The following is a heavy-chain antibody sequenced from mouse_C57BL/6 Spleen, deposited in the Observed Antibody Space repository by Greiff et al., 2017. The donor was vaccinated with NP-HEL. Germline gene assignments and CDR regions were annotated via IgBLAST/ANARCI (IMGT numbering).Heavy chain of an antibody. V-gene: IGHV1-69*01. CDR1: GYTFTSYW. D-gene: IGHD2-1*01. Sequence: QVQLQQPGAELVMPGASVKLSCKAPGYTFTSYWMHWVKQRPGQGLEWIGEIDPSDSYTNYNQKFKGKSTLTVDKSSSTAYMQLSSLTSEDSAVDYCARGNDAMDYWGQGTSVTVSS. J-gene: IGHJ4*01. CDR3: ARGNDAMDY. CDR2: IDPSDSYT.